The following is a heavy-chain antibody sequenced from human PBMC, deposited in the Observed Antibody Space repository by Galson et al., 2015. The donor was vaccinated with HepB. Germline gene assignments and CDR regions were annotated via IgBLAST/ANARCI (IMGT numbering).Heavy chain of an antibody. CDR2: IKQDGSDK. Sequence: SLRLSCAASGFRFSSYWMSWVRQIPGKGLEWVAKIKQDGSDKYYVDSVKGRFTISRDNANNSLYLRMNSLRAEDTALYYCVTDNYYRLEQWGQGTLVTVSS. J-gene: IGHJ4*02. D-gene: IGHD1-26*01. V-gene: IGHV3-7*03. CDR3: VTDNYYRLEQ. CDR1: GFRFSSYW.